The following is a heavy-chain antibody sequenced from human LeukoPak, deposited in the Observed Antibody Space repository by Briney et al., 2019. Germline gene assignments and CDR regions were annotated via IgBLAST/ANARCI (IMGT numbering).Heavy chain of an antibody. CDR3: ARGYYGSGSYAYNWFDP. CDR1: GGXFSGYY. V-gene: IGHV4-34*01. Sequence: SETLSLTCAVYGGXFSGYYCSWIRQPPGKGLEWIGEINHSGSTNYNPSLKSRVTISVDTSKNQFSLKLSSVTAADTAVYYCARGYYGSGSYAYNWFDPWGQGTVVTVSS. J-gene: IGHJ5*02. D-gene: IGHD3-10*01. CDR2: INHSGST.